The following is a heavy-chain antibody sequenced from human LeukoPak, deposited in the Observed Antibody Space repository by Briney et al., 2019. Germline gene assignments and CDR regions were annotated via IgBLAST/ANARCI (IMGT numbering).Heavy chain of an antibody. D-gene: IGHD5-12*01. CDR2: ISYDGSNK. Sequence: GRSLRLSCAASGFTFSSYAMHWVRQAPGKGLEWVAVISYDGSNKYYADSVKGRFTISRDNSKNTLYLQMNSLRAEDTAVYYCARDGTGKYSGYDFWGQGTLVTVSS. CDR1: GFTFSSYA. J-gene: IGHJ4*02. V-gene: IGHV3-30-3*01. CDR3: ARDGTGKYSGYDF.